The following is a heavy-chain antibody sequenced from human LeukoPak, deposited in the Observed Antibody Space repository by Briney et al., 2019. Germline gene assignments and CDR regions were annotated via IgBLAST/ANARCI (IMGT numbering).Heavy chain of an antibody. CDR1: GDSVSSNSAA. J-gene: IGHJ4*02. V-gene: IGHV6-1*01. CDR2: TYYRSTWYN. Sequence: KLSQTLSLTCDISGDSVSSNSAAWNWIRQSPSRGLEWLGRTYYRSTWYNDYTISVKSRITINSDTSRNQFSLQLNSATPEDTAVYYCARERSDWGALDYWGQGTLVTVSS. D-gene: IGHD7-27*01. CDR3: ARERSDWGALDY.